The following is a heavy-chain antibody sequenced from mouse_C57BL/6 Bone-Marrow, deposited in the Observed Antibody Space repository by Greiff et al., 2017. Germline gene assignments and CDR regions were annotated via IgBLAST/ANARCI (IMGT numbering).Heavy chain of an antibody. CDR1: GYTFPGYW. Sequence: VQLQQSGAELMKPGASVKLSCKATGYTFPGYWIEWVKQRPGHGLEWIGELLPGSGSTNYNEQFKGKATFTADTSSNTAYMQLSSLTTEDSAIYYCARIDDYDDDYWGQGTTLTVSS. J-gene: IGHJ2*01. V-gene: IGHV1-9*01. CDR3: ARIDDYDDDY. CDR2: LLPGSGST. D-gene: IGHD2-4*01.